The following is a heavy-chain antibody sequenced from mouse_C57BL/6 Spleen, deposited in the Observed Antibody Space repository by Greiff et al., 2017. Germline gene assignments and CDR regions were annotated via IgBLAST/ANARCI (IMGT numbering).Heavy chain of an antibody. J-gene: IGHJ3*01. Sequence: QVQLQQSGAELARPGASVKLSCKASGYTFTSYGISWVKQRTGQGLEWIGEIYPRGGNTYYNEKFKGKATLTADKSSSTAYMELRSLTSEDSAVYSCASSHDLGGFAYWGQGTLVTVSA. CDR1: GYTFTSYG. CDR2: IYPRGGNT. V-gene: IGHV1-81*01. CDR3: ASSHDLGGFAY.